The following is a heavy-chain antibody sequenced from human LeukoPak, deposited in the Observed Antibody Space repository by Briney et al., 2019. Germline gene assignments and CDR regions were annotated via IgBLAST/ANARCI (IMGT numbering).Heavy chain of an antibody. D-gene: IGHD4-23*01. CDR1: GFTFSNYG. V-gene: IGHV3-30*18. J-gene: IGHJ4*02. CDR3: AKGVRGWTNIDY. CDR2: ISYDGSNK. Sequence: GGSLRLSCAASGFTFSNYGMHWVRQAPGKGLEWVAVISYDGSNKYYADSVKGRFTISRDNSKNTLYLQMNSLRAEDTAVYYCAKGVRGWTNIDYWGQGTLVTVSS.